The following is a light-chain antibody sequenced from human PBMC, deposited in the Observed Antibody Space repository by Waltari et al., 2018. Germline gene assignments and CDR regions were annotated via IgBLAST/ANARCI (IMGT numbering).Light chain of an antibody. CDR3: CSYAGSYTSLFV. CDR1: SSAVGGYNY. CDR2: DVS. J-gene: IGLJ1*01. V-gene: IGLV2-11*01. Sequence: QSALTQPRSVSGSPGPSVTISCTGTSSAVGGYNYVPWYQQHPGKAPKLMIYDVSKRPSGVPDRFSGSKSGNTASLTISGLQAEDEADYYCCSYAGSYTSLFVFGTGTKVTVL.